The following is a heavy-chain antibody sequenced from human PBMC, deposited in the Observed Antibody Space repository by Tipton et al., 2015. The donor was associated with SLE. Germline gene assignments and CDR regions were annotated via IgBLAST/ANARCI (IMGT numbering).Heavy chain of an antibody. Sequence: SLRLSCATSGFTFSTSALHWVRQAPGKGLEWVAGIWYDGSNKFYADSVKGRFTLPRDNSKNTVSLQMNSLGVEDTAVYFCARGRGGEFLDYWGQGTLVTVSS. D-gene: IGHD3-16*01. V-gene: IGHV3-33*08. CDR2: IWYDGSNK. J-gene: IGHJ4*02. CDR1: GFTFSTSA. CDR3: ARGRGGEFLDY.